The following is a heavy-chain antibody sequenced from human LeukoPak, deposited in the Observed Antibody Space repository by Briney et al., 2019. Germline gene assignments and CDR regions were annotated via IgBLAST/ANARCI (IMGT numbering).Heavy chain of an antibody. Sequence: ASVKVSCKASGYTFTGYYMHWVRQAPGQGLEWMGWINPNSGGTNYAQKFQGRVTMTRDTSISTAYMELSRLRSDDTAVYYCARDRVGATLVGRRENNYYYMDVWGKGTTVTVSS. CDR2: INPNSGGT. J-gene: IGHJ6*03. D-gene: IGHD1-26*01. CDR3: ARDRVGATLVGRRENNYYYMDV. CDR1: GYTFTGYY. V-gene: IGHV1-2*02.